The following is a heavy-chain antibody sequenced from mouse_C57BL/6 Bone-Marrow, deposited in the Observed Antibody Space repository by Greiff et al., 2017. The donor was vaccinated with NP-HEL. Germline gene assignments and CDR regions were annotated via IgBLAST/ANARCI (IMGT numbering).Heavy chain of an antibody. Sequence: EVHLVESGGGLVKPGGSLKLSCAASGFTFSSYAMSWVRQTPEKRLEWVSTISDGGSYTYYPDNVKGRFTISRDNAKNNLYLQMSHLKSEDTAMYYCARYDYLYAMDYWGQGTSVTVSS. D-gene: IGHD2-4*01. CDR2: ISDGGSYT. V-gene: IGHV5-4*01. CDR1: GFTFSSYA. CDR3: ARYDYLYAMDY. J-gene: IGHJ4*01.